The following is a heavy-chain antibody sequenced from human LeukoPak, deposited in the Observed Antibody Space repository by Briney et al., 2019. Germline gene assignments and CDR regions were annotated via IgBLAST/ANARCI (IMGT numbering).Heavy chain of an antibody. J-gene: IGHJ4*02. CDR1: GFTFSNYG. V-gene: IGHV3-30*02. CDR3: AKVLAVTSYGAKSVFDH. Sequence: PGXXLRLSCAASGFTFSNYGMHWVRQAPGKGLEWVAFIWYDGSNKYYADSVKGRFTISRDNSKNTVYLQMNSLRAEDTAVYYCAKVLAVTSYGAKSVFDHWGQGTLVTVSS. D-gene: IGHD4-23*01. CDR2: IWYDGSNK.